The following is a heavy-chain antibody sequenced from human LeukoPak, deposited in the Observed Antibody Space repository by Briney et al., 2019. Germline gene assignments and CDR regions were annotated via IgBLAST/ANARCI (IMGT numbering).Heavy chain of an antibody. D-gene: IGHD6-19*01. CDR3: ARDSGWTFDP. CDR1: GFTFGSHW. V-gene: IGHV3-7*01. J-gene: IGHJ5*02. Sequence: PGGSLRLSCTASGFTFGSHWMIWVRRAPGKGLGWVANTNQDGSREKYADSVRGRFTVSRDNAKNSVYLQMNSLGVEDTAIYYCARDSGWTFDPWGQGTLVTVSS. CDR2: TNQDGSRE.